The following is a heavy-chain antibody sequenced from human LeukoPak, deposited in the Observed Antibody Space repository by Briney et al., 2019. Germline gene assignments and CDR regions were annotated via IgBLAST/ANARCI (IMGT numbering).Heavy chain of an antibody. D-gene: IGHD2-2*03. Sequence: SVKVSCKASGGTFSSYAISWVRQAPGQGLEWMGGIIPIFGTANYAQKFQDRVTITADESTSTAYMELSSLRSEDTAVYYCARVEIVGWPTDETGLDYYYYYGMDVWGQGTTVIVSS. CDR1: GGTFSSYA. CDR2: IIPIFGTA. J-gene: IGHJ6*02. V-gene: IGHV1-69*01. CDR3: ARVEIVGWPTDETGLDYYYYYGMDV.